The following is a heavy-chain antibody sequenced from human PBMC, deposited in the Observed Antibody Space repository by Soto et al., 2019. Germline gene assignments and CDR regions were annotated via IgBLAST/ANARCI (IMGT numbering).Heavy chain of an antibody. CDR3: ARESSYGPNWFDP. CDR2: MYHSGNT. V-gene: IGHV4-30-2*01. CDR1: GGSITSGGYS. Sequence: SETLSLTCAVSGGSITSGGYSWGWIRQPPGQGLEWIGYMYHSGNTYYNPSLKGRVTISLDHSRNQFSLRLNSVTAADTAVYYCARESSYGPNWFDPWGQGTLVTVSS. D-gene: IGHD5-18*01. J-gene: IGHJ5*02.